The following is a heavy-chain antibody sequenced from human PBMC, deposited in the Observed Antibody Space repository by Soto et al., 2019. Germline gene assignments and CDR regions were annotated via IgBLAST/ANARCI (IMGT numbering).Heavy chain of an antibody. V-gene: IGHV4-59*01. CDR3: ARGWDYGDCLGMDV. CDR1: GGSISSYY. D-gene: IGHD4-17*01. CDR2: IYYSGST. J-gene: IGHJ6*02. Sequence: PSETLSLTCTVSGGSISSYYWSWIRQPPGKGLEWIGYIYYSGSTNYNPSLKSRVTISVDTSKNQFSLKLSSVTAADTAVYYCARGWDYGDCLGMDVWGQGTTVTVSS.